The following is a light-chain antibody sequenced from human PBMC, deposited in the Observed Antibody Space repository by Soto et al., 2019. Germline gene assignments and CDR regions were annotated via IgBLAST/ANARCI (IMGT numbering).Light chain of an antibody. V-gene: IGKV1-12*02. Sequence: DIQLTQSPSSLSASVGDRVSITCRASQDIASWLAWYQQKPGKAPKLLIYAASSLQSGVPSRFSGSGYGTDFTLTISSLQSEDFAVYYCQQYNNWPSWTFGQGTKVDIK. J-gene: IGKJ1*01. CDR3: QQYNNWPSWT. CDR1: QDIASW. CDR2: AAS.